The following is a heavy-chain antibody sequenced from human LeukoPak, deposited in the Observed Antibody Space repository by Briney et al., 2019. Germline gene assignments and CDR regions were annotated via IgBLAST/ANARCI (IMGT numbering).Heavy chain of an antibody. CDR2: ISGSGGST. CDR1: GFSFSSYR. CDR3: ARGHSGWYDY. V-gene: IGHV3-23*01. J-gene: IGHJ4*02. D-gene: IGHD6-19*01. Sequence: GGSLRLSCAASGFSFSSYRSNWVRQAPGKGLEWVSAISGSGGSTYYADSVKGRFTISRDNSKNTLYLQMNSLRAEDTAVYYCARGHSGWYDYWGQGTLVTVSS.